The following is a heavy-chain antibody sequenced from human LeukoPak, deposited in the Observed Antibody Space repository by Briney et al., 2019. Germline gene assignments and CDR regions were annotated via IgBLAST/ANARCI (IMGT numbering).Heavy chain of an antibody. CDR3: AKDLMSTMVRGVIGGEVDY. CDR1: GFTFSSYA. Sequence: PGGSLRLSCAASGFTFSSYAMSWVRQAPGKGLEWVSAISGSGGSTYYADSVKGRFTISRDNSKNTLYLQMNSLRAEDTAVYYCAKDLMSTMVRGVIGGEVDYWGQGTLVTVSS. J-gene: IGHJ4*02. CDR2: ISGSGGST. D-gene: IGHD3-10*01. V-gene: IGHV3-23*01.